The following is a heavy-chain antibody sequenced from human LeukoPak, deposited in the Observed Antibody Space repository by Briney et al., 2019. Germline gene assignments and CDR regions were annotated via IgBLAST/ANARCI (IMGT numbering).Heavy chain of an antibody. CDR1: GFTFSSYA. J-gene: IGHJ4*02. V-gene: IGHV3-23*01. CDR3: AKEVYNCSSTSCYRDPFDY. Sequence: GGSLRLSCAASGFTFSSYAMSWVRQAPGKGLEWVSAISGSGGSTYYADSVKGRFTISRDNSKNTLYLQMNSLKPEDTAVYYCAKEVYNCSSTSCYRDPFDYCCQGTLITVSS. CDR2: ISGSGGST. D-gene: IGHD2-2*01.